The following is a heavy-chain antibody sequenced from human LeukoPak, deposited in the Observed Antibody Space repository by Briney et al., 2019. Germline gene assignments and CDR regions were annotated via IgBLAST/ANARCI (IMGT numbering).Heavy chain of an antibody. D-gene: IGHD3-10*01. V-gene: IGHV3-30*02. Sequence: GGSLRLSCAASGFTFSSYGMHWVCQAPGKGLEWVAFIRYDGSNKYYADSVKGRFTISRDNSKNTLYLQMNSLRAEDTAVYYCAKDRLWFGDQTQGIDYWGQGTLVTVSS. CDR3: AKDRLWFGDQTQGIDY. CDR2: IRYDGSNK. J-gene: IGHJ4*02. CDR1: GFTFSSYG.